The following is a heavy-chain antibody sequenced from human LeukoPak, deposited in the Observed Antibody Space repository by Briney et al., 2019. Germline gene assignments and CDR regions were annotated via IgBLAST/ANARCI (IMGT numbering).Heavy chain of an antibody. CDR2: ISVYNGDT. CDR1: GYPFTSYY. D-gene: IGHD2-2*02. CDR3: ARDGLSYTNPNNWFDP. V-gene: IGHV1-18*01. J-gene: IGHJ5*02. Sequence: ASVKVSCKASGYPFTSYYINWVRQAPGQGLEWMGWISVYNGDTNYAQNFQGRVTMTTDTSTGTAYMELRSLRYDDTAVYYCARDGLSYTNPNNWFDPWGQGTLVTVSS.